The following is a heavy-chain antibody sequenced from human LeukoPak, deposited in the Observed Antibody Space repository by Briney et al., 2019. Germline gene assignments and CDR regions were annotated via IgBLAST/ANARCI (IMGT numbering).Heavy chain of an antibody. CDR1: GGSFSGYY. CDR2: IYYSGST. Sequence: SETLSLTCAVYGGSFSGYYWSWIRQPPGKGLEWIGYIYYSGSTYYNPSLKSRVTISVDTSKNQFSLKLSSVTAADTAVYYCAREVHIVVVIATPHHDAFDIWGQGTMVTVSS. D-gene: IGHD2-21*01. V-gene: IGHV4-30-4*08. CDR3: AREVHIVVVIATPHHDAFDI. J-gene: IGHJ3*02.